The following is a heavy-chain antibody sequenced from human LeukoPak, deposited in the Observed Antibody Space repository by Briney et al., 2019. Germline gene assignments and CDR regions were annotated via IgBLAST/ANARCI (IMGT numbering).Heavy chain of an antibody. CDR2: INPNSGGT. V-gene: IGHV1-2*02. D-gene: IGHD1-20*01. Sequence: ASVKVSCKASGYTFTGYYMHWVRQAPGQGLEWMGWINPNSGGTNYAQKFQGRVTMTRDTSISTAYMELSRLRSDDTAVYCCAGISGKQGEIDYWGQGTLVTVSS. CDR3: AGISGKQGEIDY. J-gene: IGHJ4*02. CDR1: GYTFTGYY.